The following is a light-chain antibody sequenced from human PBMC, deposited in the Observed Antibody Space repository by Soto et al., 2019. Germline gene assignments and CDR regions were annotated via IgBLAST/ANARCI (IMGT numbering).Light chain of an antibody. Sequence: QAVVTQPPSVSAAPGQKVTISCSGSSSNIGGNSVSWYQQLPGTAPKLLIYDDNKRPSGIPDRFSGSKSGTSATLGITGFQTGDEADYYCGSWDSSLSACVFGTGTKVTVL. CDR3: GSWDSSLSACV. V-gene: IGLV1-51*01. CDR2: DDN. J-gene: IGLJ1*01. CDR1: SSNIGGNS.